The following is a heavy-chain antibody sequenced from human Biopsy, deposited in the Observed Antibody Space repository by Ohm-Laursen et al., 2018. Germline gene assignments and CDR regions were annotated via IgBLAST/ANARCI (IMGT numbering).Heavy chain of an antibody. Sequence: SQTLSLTCTVSGGSISTDLNYWSWIRQHPGKGLEWIGYIYHSGTTYYNPSLKSRVSISVDTSKNQFSLKLNSVTVADTAVYYCASGDIGGIGLDVWGLGTTVTVSS. V-gene: IGHV4-31*03. CDR3: ASGDIGGIGLDV. J-gene: IGHJ6*02. D-gene: IGHD3-10*01. CDR2: IYHSGTT. CDR1: GGSISTDLNY.